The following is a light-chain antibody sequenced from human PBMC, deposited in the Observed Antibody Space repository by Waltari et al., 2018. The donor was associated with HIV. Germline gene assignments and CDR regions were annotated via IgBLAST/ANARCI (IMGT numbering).Light chain of an antibody. CDR3: SSYRSSSTLYV. V-gene: IGLV2-14*03. J-gene: IGLJ1*01. Sequence: QSALTQPASVSGSPGQSITISCTGTSSDVGGYNYFSWYQQHPDKAPKLMIYDVSNRPSGVSNRFSGSKSGNTASLTISGLQAEDEADYYCSSYRSSSTLYVFGTGTKVTVL. CDR2: DVS. CDR1: SSDVGGYNY.